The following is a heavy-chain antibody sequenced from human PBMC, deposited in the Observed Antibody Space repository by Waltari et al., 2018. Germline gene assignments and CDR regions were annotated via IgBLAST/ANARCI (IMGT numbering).Heavy chain of an antibody. CDR1: GFTFSHYA. CDR3: VKDGGDYGDYNYFDF. V-gene: IGHV3-23*01. CDR2: FSGGICNT. Sequence: EVQLLESGGGLVQPGGYLRLSCAASGFTFSHYAMSWFIQAPGKGLEWVSSFSGGICNTYDAASVRGRFTISRDNSKNTLYLQMNTLRAEDTAIYYCVKDGGDYGDYNYFDFWGQGTLVTVSS. D-gene: IGHD4-17*01. J-gene: IGHJ4*02.